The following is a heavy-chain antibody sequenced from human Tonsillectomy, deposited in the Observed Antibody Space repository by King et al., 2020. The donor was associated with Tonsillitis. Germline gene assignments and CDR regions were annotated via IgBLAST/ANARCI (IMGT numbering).Heavy chain of an antibody. D-gene: IGHD4-23*01. CDR2: IKEDGSEK. Sequence: VQLVESGGGLVQPGGSLRLSCAASGFTFSSYCMSWVRQGPGKGLEWVANIKEDGSEKYYVDSVKGRFTISRDNAKNSLYLQMSSLRDEDTAVYYCARVPPGGSARYWGQAPLVPFSA. J-gene: IGHJ1*01. V-gene: IGHV3-7*01. CDR1: GFTFSSYC. CDR3: ARVPPGGSARY.